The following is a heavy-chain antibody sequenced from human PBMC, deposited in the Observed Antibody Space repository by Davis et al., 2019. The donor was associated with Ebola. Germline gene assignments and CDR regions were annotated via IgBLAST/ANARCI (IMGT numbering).Heavy chain of an antibody. D-gene: IGHD3-9*01. J-gene: IGHJ6*02. CDR1: GFTFSSYS. CDR3: ARDRQTYYDILTGYFWEVYYGMDV. V-gene: IGHV3-21*01. Sequence: GESLKISCAASGFTFSSYSMNWVRQAPGKGLEWVSSISSSSSYIYYADSVKGRFTISRDNAKNSLYLQMNSLRAEDTAVYYCARDRQTYYDILTGYFWEVYYGMDVWGQGTTVTVSS. CDR2: ISSSSSYI.